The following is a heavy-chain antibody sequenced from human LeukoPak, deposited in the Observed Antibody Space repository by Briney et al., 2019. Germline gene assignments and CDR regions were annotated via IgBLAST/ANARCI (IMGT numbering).Heavy chain of an antibody. CDR3: ARDYGDYLYYYGMDV. CDR1: GFRFSSYG. CDR2: ISYDGSNK. J-gene: IGHJ6*02. V-gene: IGHV3-30*03. Sequence: GRSLRLSCAASGFRFSSYGMHWVRQAPGKGLEWVAIISYDGSNKHYADSVKGRFTISRDNSKNTVYLQMNSLRGEDTAVYYCARDYGDYLYYYGMDVWGQGTTVTVSS. D-gene: IGHD4-17*01.